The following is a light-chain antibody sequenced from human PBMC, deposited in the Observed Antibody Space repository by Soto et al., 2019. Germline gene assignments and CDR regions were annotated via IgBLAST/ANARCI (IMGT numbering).Light chain of an antibody. CDR3: LQDYNYPWT. CDR1: QDVSRS. Sequence: TQLTQSPSFLSASVGDRVTIACRASQDVSRSVGWYQQKPGTAPKLLIYAASSLQSGVPSRFSGSGSGTDFTLTISSLQPEDFATYYCLQDYNYPWTFGQGTKVDIK. CDR2: AAS. V-gene: IGKV1-6*01. J-gene: IGKJ1*01.